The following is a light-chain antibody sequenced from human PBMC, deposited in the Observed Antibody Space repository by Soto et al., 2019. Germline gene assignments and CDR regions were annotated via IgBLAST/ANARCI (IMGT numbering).Light chain of an antibody. CDR1: QTVSANY. Sequence: ELVLTQSPGTLSLTPGERATLSCRASQTVSANYLAWYQQKAGQAPRLLIYGASNRATGIPDRFSGSGSGTDFTLTISRLEPEDFAVYYCQQYGRSPHFGPGTRWIS. J-gene: IGKJ3*01. CDR2: GAS. V-gene: IGKV3-20*01. CDR3: QQYGRSPH.